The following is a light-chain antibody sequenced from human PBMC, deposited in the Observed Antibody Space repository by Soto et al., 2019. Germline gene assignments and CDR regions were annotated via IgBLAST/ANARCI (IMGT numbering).Light chain of an antibody. CDR2: WAS. CDR1: QSFLYSSNNKNY. Sequence: IVMTQSPDSLAVSVGERATINCKSSQSFLYSSNNKNYLAWYQQKPGQPPKLLIYWASTRESGAPDRFRGSGSGTDFTLTISSLQAEDVAVYYCQQYYSTPLTFGGGTKVDIK. J-gene: IGKJ4*01. CDR3: QQYYSTPLT. V-gene: IGKV4-1*01.